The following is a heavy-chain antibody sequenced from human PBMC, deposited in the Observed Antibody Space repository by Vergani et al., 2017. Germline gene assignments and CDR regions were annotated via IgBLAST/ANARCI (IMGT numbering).Heavy chain of an antibody. V-gene: IGHV4-39*02. J-gene: IGHJ4*02. CDR3: ARARGYNYSSLH. D-gene: IGHD5-24*01. CDR1: GGSISSSSYY. Sequence: QLQLQESGPGLVKPSETLSLTCTVSGGSISSSSYYWGWIRQPPGKGLEWIGSIYYSGSTYYNPSLKSRVTISVDTSKNQFSLKLTSVTAADTAVYYCARARGYNYSSLHWGRGTLVTVSS. CDR2: IYYSGST.